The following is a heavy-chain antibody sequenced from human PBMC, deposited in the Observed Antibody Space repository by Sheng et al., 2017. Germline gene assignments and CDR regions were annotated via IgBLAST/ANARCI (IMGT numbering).Heavy chain of an antibody. Sequence: QVQLVQSGAEVKKPGSSVKVSCKASGGTFSSYAISWVRQAPGQGLEWMGGIIPIFGTANYAQKFQGRVTITADESTSTAYMELSSLRSEDTAVYYCARVRITIFGVGIPLEDYYMDVWGQGTTVTVSS. J-gene: IGHJ6*03. CDR2: IIPIFGTA. CDR3: ARVRITIFGVGIPLEDYYMDV. V-gene: IGHV1-69*13. CDR1: GGTFSSYA. D-gene: IGHD3-3*01.